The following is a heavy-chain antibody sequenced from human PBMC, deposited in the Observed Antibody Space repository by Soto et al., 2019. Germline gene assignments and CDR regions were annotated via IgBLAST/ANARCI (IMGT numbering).Heavy chain of an antibody. CDR2: ISSSGSTI. D-gene: IGHD3-22*01. Sequence: PGGSLRLSCAASGFTFSSYEMNWVRQAPGKGLEWVSYISSSGSTIYYADSVKGRFTISRDNAKNSLYLQMNSLRAEDTAVYYCARGVYYYDSSGYSSDYYGMDVWGQGTTVTVSS. CDR3: ARGVYYYDSSGYSSDYYGMDV. CDR1: GFTFSSYE. V-gene: IGHV3-48*03. J-gene: IGHJ6*02.